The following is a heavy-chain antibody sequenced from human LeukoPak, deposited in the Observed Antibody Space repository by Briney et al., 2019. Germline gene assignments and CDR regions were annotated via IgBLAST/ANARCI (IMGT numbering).Heavy chain of an antibody. CDR1: GFTFSSYG. D-gene: IGHD2-2*01. V-gene: IGHV3-21*04. CDR2: ITGSGDIT. J-gene: IGHJ5*02. Sequence: PGGSLRLSCAASGFTFSSYGMHWVRQAPGKGLEWVSGITGSGDITYYADSVRGRFTISRDNAKNSLYLQMNSLRADDTAVYYCARDGVGYCSSTSCYEGFDPWGQGTLVTVSS. CDR3: ARDGVGYCSSTSCYEGFDP.